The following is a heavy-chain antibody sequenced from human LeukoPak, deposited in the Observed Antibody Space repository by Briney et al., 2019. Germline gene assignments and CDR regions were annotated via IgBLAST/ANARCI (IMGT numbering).Heavy chain of an antibody. Sequence: PGGSLRLSCAASGFTFSGSAMHWVRQASGKGLEWVGRIRSKANSYATVYAASVKGRFTISRDDSKNTAYLQMNSLKTEDTAVYYCTTYYDSSGYGPFVDWGQGTLVTVSS. CDR1: GFTFSGSA. J-gene: IGHJ4*02. CDR3: TTYYDSSGYGPFVD. V-gene: IGHV3-73*01. CDR2: IRSKANSYAT. D-gene: IGHD3-22*01.